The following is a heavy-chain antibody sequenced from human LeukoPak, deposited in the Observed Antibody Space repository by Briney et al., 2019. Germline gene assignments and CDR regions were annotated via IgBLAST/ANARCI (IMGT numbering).Heavy chain of an antibody. CDR2: ISSSGSTI. CDR3: ARVRIAARVFDY. J-gene: IGHJ4*02. Sequence: QPGRSLRLSCAASGFTFSSYEMNWVRQAPGKGLEWVSYISSSGSTIYYADSVNGRFTISRDNAKNSLYLQMNSLRAEDTAVYYCARVRIAARVFDYWGQGTLVTVSS. D-gene: IGHD6-6*01. V-gene: IGHV3-48*03. CDR1: GFTFSSYE.